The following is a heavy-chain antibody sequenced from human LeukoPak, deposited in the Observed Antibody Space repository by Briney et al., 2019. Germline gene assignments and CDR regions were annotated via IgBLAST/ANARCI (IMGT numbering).Heavy chain of an antibody. CDR3: ARDEGDGSYFDN. CDR2: IYYSGST. CDR1: GGSFSTYY. D-gene: IGHD2-15*01. J-gene: IGHJ4*02. V-gene: IGHV4-59*01. Sequence: SETLSLTCTVSGGSFSTYYWSWIRQPPGKGLEWIGYIYYSGSTNYNPSLKSRVTTSVDTSKNQFSLKLSSVTAADTAVYYCARDEGDGSYFDNWGQGTLVTVSS.